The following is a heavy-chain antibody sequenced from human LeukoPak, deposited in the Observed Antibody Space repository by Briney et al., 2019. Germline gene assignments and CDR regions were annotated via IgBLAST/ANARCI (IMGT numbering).Heavy chain of an antibody. Sequence: SETLSLTCTVSGGSISSSSYYWGWIRQPPGKGLEWIGSIYYSGSTYYNPSLKSRVTISVDTSKNQFSLKLSSVTAADTAVYYCARVGGGSYLNFDYWGQGTLVTVSS. CDR2: IYYSGST. D-gene: IGHD1-26*01. V-gene: IGHV4-39*07. CDR1: GGSISSSSYY. J-gene: IGHJ4*02. CDR3: ARVGGGSYLNFDY.